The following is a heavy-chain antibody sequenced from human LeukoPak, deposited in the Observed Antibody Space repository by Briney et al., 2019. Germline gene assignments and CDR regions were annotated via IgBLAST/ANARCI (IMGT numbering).Heavy chain of an antibody. CDR2: ISGSGSST. Sequence: PGGSLRLSCAASGFTFRSYAMNWVRQAPGKGLERVSVISGSGSSTYYADSVKGRFTISRDNSKNTLYLQMNSLRAEDTAVYYCATSFGPVIAAAGTGADWGQGTLVTVSS. CDR1: GFTFRSYA. V-gene: IGHV3-23*01. J-gene: IGHJ4*02. D-gene: IGHD6-13*01. CDR3: ATSFGPVIAAAGTGAD.